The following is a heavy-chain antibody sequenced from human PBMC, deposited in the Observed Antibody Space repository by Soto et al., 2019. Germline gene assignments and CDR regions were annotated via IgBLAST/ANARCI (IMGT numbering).Heavy chain of an antibody. D-gene: IGHD3-22*01. J-gene: IGHJ3*02. CDR2: IYYTGST. CDR1: GGSINSDDYY. V-gene: IGHV4-30-4*01. Sequence: QVQLQESGPGLVKPSQTLSLTCSVSGGSINSDDYYWSWIRQPPGKGLEWIGYIYYTGSTFHNPSLKSRINISLDSSKNQFSLTLNSVTAADTAVYYCATVPTYYYDRNGYANAFDKWGQGTMVTVSS. CDR3: ATVPTYYYDRNGYANAFDK.